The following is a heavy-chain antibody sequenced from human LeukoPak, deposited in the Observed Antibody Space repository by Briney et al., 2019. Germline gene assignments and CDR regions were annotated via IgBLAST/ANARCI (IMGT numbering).Heavy chain of an antibody. J-gene: IGHJ4*02. V-gene: IGHV1-2*02. CDR3: ARVLYNYYDSSGYYSY. Sequence: ASVKVSCKASGYTFTSYGISWVRQAPGQGLEWMGWINPNSGGTNYAQKFQGRVTMTRDTSISTAYMELSRLRSDDTAVYYCARVLYNYYDSSGYYSYWGQGTLVTVSS. CDR1: GYTFTSYG. D-gene: IGHD3-22*01. CDR2: INPNSGGT.